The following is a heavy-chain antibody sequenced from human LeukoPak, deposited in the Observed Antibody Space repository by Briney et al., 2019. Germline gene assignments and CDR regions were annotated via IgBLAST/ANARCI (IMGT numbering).Heavy chain of an antibody. Sequence: SETLSLTCAVYGGSFSGYYWSWIRQPPGKGLEWIGEINHSGSTNYNPSLKSRVTISVDTSKNQFSLKLSSVTAADTAVYYCARVSDTVVVPAAMAGRPNWFDPWGQGTLVTVSS. V-gene: IGHV4-34*01. D-gene: IGHD2-2*01. CDR2: INHSGST. J-gene: IGHJ5*02. CDR1: GGSFSGYY. CDR3: ARVSDTVVVPAAMAGRPNWFDP.